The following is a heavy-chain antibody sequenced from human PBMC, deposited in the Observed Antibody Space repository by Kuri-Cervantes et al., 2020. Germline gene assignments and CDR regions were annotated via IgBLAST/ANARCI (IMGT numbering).Heavy chain of an antibody. CDR2: ISSSSSYI. Sequence: LSLTCAASGFTFSSYNMNWVRQAPGKGLEWVSSISSSSSYIYYADSVKGRFTISRDNAKNSLYLQMNSLRAEDTAVYYCASFPSRRFGELDFDYWGQGTLVTVSS. J-gene: IGHJ4*02. CDR3: ASFPSRRFGELDFDY. V-gene: IGHV3-21*01. CDR1: GFTFSSYN. D-gene: IGHD3-10*01.